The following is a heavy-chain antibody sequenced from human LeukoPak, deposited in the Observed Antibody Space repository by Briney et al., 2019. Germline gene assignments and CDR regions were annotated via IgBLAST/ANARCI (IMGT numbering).Heavy chain of an antibody. Sequence: PGGSLRLSCAASGFTFSSYWMSWVRQAPGKGLEWVANIKQDGSEKYYVDSVKGRFTISRDNAKNSLYLQMNSLRAADTAVYYCARESPPHGHGSGSYMCYFDYWGQGTLVTVSS. CDR1: GFTFSSYW. CDR3: ARESPPHGHGSGSYMCYFDY. D-gene: IGHD3-10*01. J-gene: IGHJ4*02. V-gene: IGHV3-7*01. CDR2: IKQDGSEK.